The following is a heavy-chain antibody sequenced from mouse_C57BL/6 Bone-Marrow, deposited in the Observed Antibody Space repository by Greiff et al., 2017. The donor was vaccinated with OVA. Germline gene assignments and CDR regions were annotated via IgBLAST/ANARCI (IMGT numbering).Heavy chain of an antibody. Sequence: QVQLQQSGPELVKPGASVKISCKASGYAFSSSWMNWVKQRPGKGLEWIGRIYPGDGDTNYNGKFKGKATLTADKSSSTAYMQLISLTTDDSAVYFCASSCLRSPGFAYWGQGTLVTVSA. CDR3: ASSCLRSPGFAY. CDR1: GYAFSSSW. CDR2: IYPGDGDT. V-gene: IGHV1-82*01. D-gene: IGHD1-1*01. J-gene: IGHJ3*01.